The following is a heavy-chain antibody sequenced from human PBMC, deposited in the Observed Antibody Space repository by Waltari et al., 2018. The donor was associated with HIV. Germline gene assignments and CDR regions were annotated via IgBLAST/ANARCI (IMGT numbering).Heavy chain of an antibody. CDR2: SRDSVDGT. CDR3: AKESGAIGTPLNDY. J-gene: IGHJ4*02. Sequence: EVHLLESGGGLVQPGGSLRLSCAASGFTFNKYAMSWVRQAPGKGLGWVSGSRDSVDGTYYADSVKGRFTISRDNSKGTLYLQMNSLRVEDTAVYYCAKESGAIGTPLNDYWGQGTLVTVSS. V-gene: IGHV3-23*01. CDR1: GFTFNKYA. D-gene: IGHD1-26*01.